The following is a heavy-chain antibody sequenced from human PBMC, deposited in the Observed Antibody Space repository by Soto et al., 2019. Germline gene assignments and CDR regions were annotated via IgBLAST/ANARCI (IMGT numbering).Heavy chain of an antibody. V-gene: IGHV4-39*01. Sequence: QLQLQESGPGLVKPSETLSLTCVVSGDSISSSNYYWGWIRQPPGKGLELIGNIYHSGNTYYNPSLKSRVTISVDTSKSQFSLNLSSLTAADTAVYYCARLRAGPDNGWYWAFDYWGQGTLVTVSS. D-gene: IGHD6-19*01. CDR1: GDSISSSNYY. CDR2: IYHSGNT. CDR3: ARLRAGPDNGWYWAFDY. J-gene: IGHJ4*02.